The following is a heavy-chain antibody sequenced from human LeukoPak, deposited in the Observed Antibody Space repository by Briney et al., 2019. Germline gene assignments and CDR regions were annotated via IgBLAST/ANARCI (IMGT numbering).Heavy chain of an antibody. CDR3: ARDYTTAAAGTDY. V-gene: IGHV3-48*04. Sequence: GGSLRLFCAASGFTFSRYSMNWVRQAPGTGLEWVSYISSITGTKYYADSVKGRFTISRDNAKNSLYLQMNSLRVEDTAVYYCARDYTTAAAGTDYWGQGTLVTVSS. CDR2: ISSITGTK. D-gene: IGHD6-13*01. CDR1: GFTFSRYS. J-gene: IGHJ4*02.